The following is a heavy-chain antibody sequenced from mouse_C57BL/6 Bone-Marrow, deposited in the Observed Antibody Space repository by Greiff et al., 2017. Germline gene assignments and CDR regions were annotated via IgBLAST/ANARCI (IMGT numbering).Heavy chain of an antibody. V-gene: IGHV1-15*01. Sequence: QVQLQQSGAELVRPGASVTLSCPASGYTFTDYEMHWVKQTPVHGLEWIGAIDPETGGTAYNQKFKGTAILTADKSSSTAYMELRSLTSGDSAVYYCTRWLLTYYFDDWGQGTTLTVSS. J-gene: IGHJ2*01. CDR3: TRWLLTYYFDD. CDR1: GYTFTDYE. CDR2: IDPETGGT. D-gene: IGHD2-3*01.